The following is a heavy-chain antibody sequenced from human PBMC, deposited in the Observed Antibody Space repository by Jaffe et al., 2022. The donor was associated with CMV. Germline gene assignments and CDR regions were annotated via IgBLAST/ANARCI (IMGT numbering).Heavy chain of an antibody. CDR1: GFTFSSYS. D-gene: IGHD3-10*01. J-gene: IGHJ6*02. V-gene: IGHV3-21*01. CDR3: ARALRVRGVIMRYGMDV. Sequence: EVQLVESGGGLVKPGGSLRLSCAASGFTFSSYSMNWVRQAPGKGLEWVSSISSSSSYIYYADSVKGRFTISRDNAKNSLYLQMNSLRAEDTAVYYCARALRVRGVIMRYGMDVWGQGTTVTVSS. CDR2: ISSSSSYI.